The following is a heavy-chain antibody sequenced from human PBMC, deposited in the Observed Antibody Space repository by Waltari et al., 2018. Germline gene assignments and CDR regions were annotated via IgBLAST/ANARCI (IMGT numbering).Heavy chain of an antibody. CDR1: EDPLNELC. CDR2: CDPEGGWP. Sequence: QVQLEQSGAEVRKPGTSVKVSCKFSEDPLNELCIHWVRQSHGKGLEWMGGCDPEGGWPNSSQNSQYRVTMTVSTSPAPAYLEPYRLTAEDTAIYYCTPRGGVKVGLYYGAADAHSFDFWGQGTLVTVSS. V-gene: IGHV1-24*01. J-gene: IGHJ4*02. D-gene: IGHD3-16*01. CDR3: TPRGGVKVGLYYGAADAHSFDF.